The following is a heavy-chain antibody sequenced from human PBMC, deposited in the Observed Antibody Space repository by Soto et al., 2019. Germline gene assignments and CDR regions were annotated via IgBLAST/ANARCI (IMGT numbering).Heavy chain of an antibody. CDR1: GSTFSAFC. CDR3: AKGGFWVHYGMDV. V-gene: IGHV3-23*01. CDR2: ISRSGDTT. J-gene: IGHJ6*02. Sequence: DVKLLESGGALAQPGGSLRLSCAASGSTFSAFCMNWVRQAPGKGLEWVSAISRSGDTTYYADSVKGRFTISRDNSKNTLYLEMNSLTGDDTAVYYCAKGGFWVHYGMDVWGQGTTVIVSS. D-gene: IGHD2-15*01.